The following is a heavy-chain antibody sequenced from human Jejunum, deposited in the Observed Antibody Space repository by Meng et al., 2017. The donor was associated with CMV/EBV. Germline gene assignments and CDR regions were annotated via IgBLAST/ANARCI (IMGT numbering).Heavy chain of an antibody. CDR3: TRLQYCDY. V-gene: IGHV3-48*03. D-gene: IGHD4-11*01. CDR1: EFTTRYYE. CDR2: SSMSGEVI. J-gene: IGHJ4*02. Sequence: SYAAAEFTTRYYERMGVRQAPGKGREWLSYSSMSGEVIYYADSVKGRFTISRDGAKNSLYLQMNSLRVEDTAVYYCTRLQYCDYWGQGTLVTVSS.